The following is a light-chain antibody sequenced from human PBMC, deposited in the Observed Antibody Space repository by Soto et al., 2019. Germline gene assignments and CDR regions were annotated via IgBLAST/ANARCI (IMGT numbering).Light chain of an antibody. CDR3: SSYAVGNIFV. CDR2: EVS. J-gene: IGLJ1*01. V-gene: IGLV2-8*01. Sequence: QSALTQPPSASGSPGQSVTISCTGTSSDVGDYDYVSWYQQHPGKAPKLMIYEVSKRPSGVPDRFSGSKSGNTASLTVSGLQAEDEADYYCSSYAVGNIFVFGTGTKLTVL. CDR1: SSDVGDYDY.